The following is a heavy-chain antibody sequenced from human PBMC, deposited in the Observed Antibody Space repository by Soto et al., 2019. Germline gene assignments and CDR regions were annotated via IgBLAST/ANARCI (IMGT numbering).Heavy chain of an antibody. CDR3: ARKGSEVTTGGGAFDF. J-gene: IGHJ3*01. Sequence: EVLLVESGGGLVKPGGSLSLSCEASGFTFSSYTMNWVRQAPGKGLEWLSSISLPGTYIYYAASVKGRFTISRDNAKNSLYLQLNSLRAEDTAVYYCARKGSEVTTGGGAFDFWGQGTMVTVSS. CDR1: GFTFSSYT. V-gene: IGHV3-21*02. CDR2: ISLPGTYI. D-gene: IGHD2-21*02.